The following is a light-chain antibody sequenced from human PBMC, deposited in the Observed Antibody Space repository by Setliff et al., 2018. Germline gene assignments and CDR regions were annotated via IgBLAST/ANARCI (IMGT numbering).Light chain of an antibody. J-gene: IGLJ2*01. CDR1: IGDVGAYDF. CDR2: DVN. Sequence: QSVLTQPASVSGSPGQSITISCSGTIGDVGAYDFVSWYQQLPGKAPKLIISDVNNRPSGISNRFSGSKSGNTASLTISGLQADDEADYYCSANTGSTTLVIFGGGTKVTVL. CDR3: SANTGSTTLVI. V-gene: IGLV2-14*03.